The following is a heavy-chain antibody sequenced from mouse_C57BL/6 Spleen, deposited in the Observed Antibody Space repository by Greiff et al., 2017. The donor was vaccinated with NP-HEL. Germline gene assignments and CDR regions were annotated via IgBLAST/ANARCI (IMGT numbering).Heavy chain of an antibody. V-gene: IGHV1-59*01. Sequence: QVQLQQPGAELVRPGTSVKLSCKASGYTFTSYWMHWVKQRPGQGLEWIGVIDPSDSYTNYNQKFKGKATLTVDTSSSTAYMQLSSLTSEDSAVCYCASGLDDDGGWFAYWGQGTLVTVSA. CDR2: IDPSDSYT. CDR1: GYTFTSYW. D-gene: IGHD2-12*01. CDR3: ASGLDDDGGWFAY. J-gene: IGHJ3*01.